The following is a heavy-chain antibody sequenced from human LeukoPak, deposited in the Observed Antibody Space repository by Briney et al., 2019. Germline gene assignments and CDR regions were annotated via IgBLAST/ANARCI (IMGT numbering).Heavy chain of an antibody. CDR1: GFTFSRYW. J-gene: IGHJ4*02. CDR2: IKQDGSEK. CDR3: ARAIEATRRSTGTCNYFDY. D-gene: IGHD5-12*01. Sequence: GGSLRLSCAASGFTFSRYWVTWVRQAPGKGLEWVANIKQDGSEKYYVDSVKGRLTISRDNAKNSLYLQMNSLRAEDTAVYYCARAIEATRRSTGTCNYFDYWGQGTLVTVSS. V-gene: IGHV3-7*01.